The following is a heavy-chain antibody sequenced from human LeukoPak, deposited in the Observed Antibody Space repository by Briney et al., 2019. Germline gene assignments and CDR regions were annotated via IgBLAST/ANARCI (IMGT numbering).Heavy chain of an antibody. CDR2: IYTSGST. Sequence: SETLSLTCTVSGGSISSYYWSWIRQPPGKGLEWIGYIYTSGSTNYNPSLKSRVTISVDTSKNQFSLKLSSVTAADTAVYYCARVPTVGATSFDYWGQGTLVTVSS. D-gene: IGHD1-26*01. J-gene: IGHJ4*02. CDR3: ARVPTVGATSFDY. V-gene: IGHV4-4*09. CDR1: GGSISSYY.